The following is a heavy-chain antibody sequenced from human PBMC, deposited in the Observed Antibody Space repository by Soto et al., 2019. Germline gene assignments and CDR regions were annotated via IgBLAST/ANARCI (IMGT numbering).Heavy chain of an antibody. D-gene: IGHD5-18*01. CDR1: GFTFSRYW. Sequence: EVQLVESGGGLVQPGGSLRLSCAASGFTFSRYWMSWVRQAPRKVLEWVANIKQDGSEKYYVDSVKGRFTISRDNAKNSVYLQMNSLRAEDTAVYYCARDFEGSYGYGPFEYWGQGTLVTVSS. J-gene: IGHJ4*02. CDR3: ARDFEGSYGYGPFEY. CDR2: IKQDGSEK. V-gene: IGHV3-7*03.